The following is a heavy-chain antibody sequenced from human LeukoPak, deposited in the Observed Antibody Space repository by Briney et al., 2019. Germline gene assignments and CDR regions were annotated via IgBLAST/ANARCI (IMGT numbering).Heavy chain of an antibody. CDR2: IYSGGST. J-gene: IGHJ4*02. CDR1: GFTFSSYS. CDR3: AIAAGYGYFDY. V-gene: IGHV3-66*02. D-gene: IGHD2-15*01. Sequence: GGSLRLSCAASGFTFSSYSMNWVRQAPGKGLEWVSVIYSGGSTYYADSVKGRFTISRDNSKNTLYLQMNSLRAEDTAVYYCAIAAGYGYFDYWGQGTLVTVSS.